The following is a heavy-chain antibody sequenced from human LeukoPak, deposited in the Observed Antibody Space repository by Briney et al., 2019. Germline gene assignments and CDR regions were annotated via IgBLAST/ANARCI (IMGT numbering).Heavy chain of an antibody. CDR1: GFTFSDYY. D-gene: IGHD2-21*01. CDR3: AKDIGPTIVVAEY. J-gene: IGHJ4*02. CDR2: ISSSGNTT. V-gene: IGHV3-11*01. Sequence: GGSLRLSCAASGFTFSDYYMSWIRQAPGKGLECVSYISSSGNTTYHADSVKGRFTISRDNAKNSLYLQMNSLRAEDTALYYCAKDIGPTIVVAEYRGQGTLVTVSS.